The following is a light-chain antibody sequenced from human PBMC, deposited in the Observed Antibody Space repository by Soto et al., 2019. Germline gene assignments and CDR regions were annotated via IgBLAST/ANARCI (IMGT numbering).Light chain of an antibody. CDR1: QTIGTN. Sequence: DIQMTQSPSSLSASLGDRVSLNCRASQTIGTNLNWYQQKLGKAPKVLISGASTLQSGVPSRFSGSGFGTDFTLTISSLQPEDFAAYYCQHNYSTPRTFGPGTKVEIK. CDR2: GAS. V-gene: IGKV1-39*01. CDR3: QHNYSTPRT. J-gene: IGKJ1*01.